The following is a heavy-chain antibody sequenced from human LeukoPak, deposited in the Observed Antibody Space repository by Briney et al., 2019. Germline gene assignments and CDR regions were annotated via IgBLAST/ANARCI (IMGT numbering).Heavy chain of an antibody. V-gene: IGHV3-33*08. CDR1: GFPFSDYS. CDR2: IWYDGSNK. D-gene: IGHD6-19*01. J-gene: IGHJ4*02. Sequence: PGGSLRLSCAASGFPFSDYSMNWVRQAPGKGLEWVAVIWYDGSNKYHADSVKGRFTISRDNFKNTLYLQMDNLRAEDTAVYYCAGDRHSSGWSAFDYCGQGTLVTVSS. CDR3: AGDRHSSGWSAFDY.